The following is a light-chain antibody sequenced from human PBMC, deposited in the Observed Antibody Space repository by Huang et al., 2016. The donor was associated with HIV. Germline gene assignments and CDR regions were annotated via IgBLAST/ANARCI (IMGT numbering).Light chain of an antibody. Sequence: EIVLTQSPATLSLSPGESATLSCRTSQSVFSYLAWYQQRPGQAPRLLIYDASNRATGVLARFSGSGSGTDFALTISSLESEDFAVYYCQQRSAWPRTFGQGTKLEI. CDR2: DAS. CDR3: QQRSAWPRT. V-gene: IGKV3-11*01. J-gene: IGKJ2*01. CDR1: QSVFSY.